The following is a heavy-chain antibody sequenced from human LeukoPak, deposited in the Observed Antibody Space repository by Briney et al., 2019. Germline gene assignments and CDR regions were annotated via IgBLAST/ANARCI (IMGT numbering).Heavy chain of an antibody. V-gene: IGHV3-64*02. CDR1: GFTFRDSA. Sequence: PGVSLRLSCAASGFTFRDSAIYWVHQAPGKGLEYVSVISTDGSRIYYADSVKGRFTISRDNSKNTLYLQMGSLRAEDMAVYYCTRGLAISTSGWYDTFDYWGQGALVTVSS. CDR3: TRGLAISTSGWYDTFDY. D-gene: IGHD6-19*01. J-gene: IGHJ4*02. CDR2: ISTDGSRI.